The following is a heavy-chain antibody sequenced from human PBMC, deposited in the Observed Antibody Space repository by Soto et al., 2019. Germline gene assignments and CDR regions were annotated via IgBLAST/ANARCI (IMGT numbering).Heavy chain of an antibody. Sequence: ASVKVSCKASGYTFTGYYMHWVRQAPGQGLEWMGWSNPNSGGTNYAQKVQGRVTMTRDTSISTAYMELSRLRSDDTAVYYCARPALYSRRWYGAFDIWGQVTMVTVSS. J-gene: IGHJ3*02. V-gene: IGHV1-2*02. CDR3: ARPALYSRRWYGAFDI. CDR1: GYTFTGYY. D-gene: IGHD6-13*01. CDR2: SNPNSGGT.